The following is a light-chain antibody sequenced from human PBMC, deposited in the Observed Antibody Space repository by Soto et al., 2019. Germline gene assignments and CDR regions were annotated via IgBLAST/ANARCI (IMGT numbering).Light chain of an antibody. J-gene: IGKJ2*01. CDR2: DAS. CDR3: QQRSNWPL. Sequence: EIVLTQSPPTLSLSPGERATLSCRASQSVSSYLAWYHQKPGQAPRLLIYDASNRATGIPARFSGSGSGTDFTLTISSPEPEDFAVYYCQQRSNWPLFGQGTKLEIK. CDR1: QSVSSY. V-gene: IGKV3-11*01.